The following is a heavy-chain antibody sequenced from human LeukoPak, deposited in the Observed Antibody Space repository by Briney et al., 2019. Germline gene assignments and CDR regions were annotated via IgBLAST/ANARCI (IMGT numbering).Heavy chain of an antibody. CDR3: ASPSYSGWYFPH. J-gene: IGHJ1*01. CDR1: GYTFTSYY. Sequence: ASVKVSCKASGYTFTSYYMHWVRQAPGQGLEWMGIINPSGGSTSYAQKFQGRVTMTRDTSTSTVYMELSSLRSEDTAVYYCASPSYSGWYFPHWGQGTLVTVSP. D-gene: IGHD6-19*01. V-gene: IGHV1-46*01. CDR2: INPSGGST.